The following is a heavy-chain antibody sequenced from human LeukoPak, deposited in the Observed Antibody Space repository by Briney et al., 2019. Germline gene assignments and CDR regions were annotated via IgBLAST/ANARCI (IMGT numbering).Heavy chain of an antibody. CDR1: GYTFTSYY. J-gene: IGHJ6*03. V-gene: IGHV1-8*03. Sequence: GASVKVSCKASGYTFTSYYMHWVRQATGQGLEWMGWMNPNSGNTGYAQKFQGRVTITRNTSISTAYMELSSLRSEDTAVYYCARGMDYYDSSGYQSNRYYYYYMDVWGKGTTVTVSS. D-gene: IGHD3-22*01. CDR3: ARGMDYYDSSGYQSNRYYYYYMDV. CDR2: MNPNSGNT.